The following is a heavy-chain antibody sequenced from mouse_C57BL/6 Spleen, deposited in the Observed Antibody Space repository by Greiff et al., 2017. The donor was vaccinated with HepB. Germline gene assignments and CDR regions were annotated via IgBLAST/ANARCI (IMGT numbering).Heavy chain of an antibody. V-gene: IGHV1-15*01. CDR3: TREGEIYAMDY. CDR2: IDPETGGT. J-gene: IGHJ4*01. CDR1: GYTFTDYE. Sequence: QVQLKQSGAELVRPGASVTLSCKASGYTFTDYEMHWVKQTPVHGLEWIGAIDPETGGTAYNQKFKGKAILTADKSSSTAYMELRSLTSEDSAVYYCTREGEIYAMDYWGQGTSVTVSS.